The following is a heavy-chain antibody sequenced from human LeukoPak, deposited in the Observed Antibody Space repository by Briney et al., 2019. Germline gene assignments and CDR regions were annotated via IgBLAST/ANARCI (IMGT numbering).Heavy chain of an antibody. Sequence: SVKVSCKASGGTFSSYAISWVRQAPGQGLEWMGGIIPIFGTANYAQKFQGRVTITADESTSTAYMELSSLRSEDTAVYYCARVYCSSTSCYGDYFDYWGQGTLVTVSS. CDR2: IIPIFGTA. CDR1: GGTFSSYA. CDR3: ARVYCSSTSCYGDYFDY. D-gene: IGHD2-2*01. V-gene: IGHV1-69*01. J-gene: IGHJ4*02.